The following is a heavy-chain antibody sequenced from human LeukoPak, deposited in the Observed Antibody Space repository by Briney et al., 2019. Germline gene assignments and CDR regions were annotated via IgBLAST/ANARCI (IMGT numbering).Heavy chain of an antibody. CDR3: ARDDYGDYFDY. CDR1: GYSFTSYG. D-gene: IGHD4-17*01. CDR2: ISAYNGNT. V-gene: IGHV1-18*01. Sequence: GASVKVSCKASGYSFTSYGLIWVRQAPGQGLEWMGWISAYNGNTNYAQKLQGRVTMTTDTSTSTAYMELRSLRSDDTAVYYCARDDYGDYFDYWGQGTLVTVSS. J-gene: IGHJ4*02.